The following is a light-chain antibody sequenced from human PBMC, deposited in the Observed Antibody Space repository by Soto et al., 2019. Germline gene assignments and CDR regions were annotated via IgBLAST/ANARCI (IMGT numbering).Light chain of an antibody. V-gene: IGLV3-21*04. CDR3: QVWDSSSDHSYV. CDR1: NTGSKS. CDR2: YDS. Sequence: SYELTQPPSVSVAPGKTARITCGGNNTGSKSVHWYQQKPGRAPVLVIYYDSGRPSGIPERFSGSNSGNTATLTISRVEAGDEADYYCQVWDSSSDHSYVFGTGTKLTVL. J-gene: IGLJ1*01.